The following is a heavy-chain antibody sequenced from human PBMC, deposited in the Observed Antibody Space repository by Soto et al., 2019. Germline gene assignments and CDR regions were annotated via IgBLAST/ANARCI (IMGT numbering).Heavy chain of an antibody. Sequence: ASVKVSCKASGGTFSSYTISWVRQAPGQGLEWMGRIIPILGIANYAQKFQGRVTITADKSTSTAYMELSSLRSEDTAVYYCAREDGMITFGGAIDYWGQGTLVTVSS. CDR1: GGTFSSYT. J-gene: IGHJ4*02. CDR2: IIPILGIA. CDR3: AREDGMITFGGAIDY. D-gene: IGHD3-16*01. V-gene: IGHV1-69*04.